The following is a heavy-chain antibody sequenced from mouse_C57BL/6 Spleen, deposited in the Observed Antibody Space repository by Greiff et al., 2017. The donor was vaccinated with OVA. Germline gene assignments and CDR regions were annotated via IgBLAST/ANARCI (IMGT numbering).Heavy chain of an antibody. V-gene: IGHV1-42*01. Sequence: EVMLVESGPELVKPGASVKISCKASGYSFTGYYMNWVKQSPEKSLEWIGEINPSTGGTTYNQKFKAKATLTVDKSSSTAYMQLKSLTSEDSAVYYCAREDYSNSDFDYWGQGTTLTVSS. J-gene: IGHJ2*01. CDR3: AREDYSNSDFDY. D-gene: IGHD2-5*01. CDR2: INPSTGGT. CDR1: GYSFTGYY.